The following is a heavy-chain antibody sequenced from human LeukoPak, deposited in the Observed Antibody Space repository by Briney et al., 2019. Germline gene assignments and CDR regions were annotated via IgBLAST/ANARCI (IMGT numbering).Heavy chain of an antibody. V-gene: IGHV3-21*01. J-gene: IGHJ4*02. CDR3: ARDRSIAARFHY. D-gene: IGHD6-6*01. Sequence: GGPLRLSCAASGFTFSSYSMNCVPDAPGKGRECVSSISSSSSYIYYAHSVKGRFPISRDHAKTSLYLQMNSLRAGDTAVYYCARDRSIAARFHYWGQGTLVTVSS. CDR2: ISSSSSYI. CDR1: GFTFSSYS.